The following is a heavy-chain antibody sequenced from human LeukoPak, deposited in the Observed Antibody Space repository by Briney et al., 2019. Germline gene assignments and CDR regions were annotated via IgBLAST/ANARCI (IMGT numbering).Heavy chain of an antibody. CDR1: GGSISSGNYY. CDR2: IYTSGSP. Sequence: PSETLSLTGTVSGGSISSGNYYWNWIRQPAGKGLEWIGRIYTSGSPNYNPSLKSRVTISIDTSKNQLSLKLSSVTAADTAVYYCARDLYGDYGGGLDAFDIWGQGTMVTVSS. CDR3: ARDLYGDYGGGLDAFDI. V-gene: IGHV4-61*02. J-gene: IGHJ3*02. D-gene: IGHD4-17*01.